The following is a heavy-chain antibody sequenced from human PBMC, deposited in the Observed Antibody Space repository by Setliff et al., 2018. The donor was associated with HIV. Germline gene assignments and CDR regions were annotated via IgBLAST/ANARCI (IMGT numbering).Heavy chain of an antibody. CDR1: GYSLTSYW. J-gene: IGHJ4*02. CDR3: ARHPTYFHDTIGYYIDY. D-gene: IGHD3-22*01. CDR2: IYPYDSDT. Sequence: GASMKISCKVSGYSLTSYWIGWVRQMPGKGLEWIGIIYPYDSDTRYSPSLQGQVSISAAKSIYTVYLQLTSLKASDTAIYYCARHPTYFHDTIGYYIDYWGQGTLVTVSS. V-gene: IGHV5-51*01.